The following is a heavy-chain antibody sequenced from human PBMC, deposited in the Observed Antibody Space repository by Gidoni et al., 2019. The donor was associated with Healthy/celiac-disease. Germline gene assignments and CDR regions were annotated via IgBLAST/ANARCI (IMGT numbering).Heavy chain of an antibody. J-gene: IGHJ5*02. D-gene: IGHD6-13*01. CDR1: ALPPSTTGVG. CDR2: IYWDDDK. CDR3: AHRRLRRSSWDSNWFDP. Sequence: PLPHPRPTLVTPPPTLPLPCTSSALPPSTTGVGVGWIRQPPGKALEWLALIYWDDDKRYSPSLKSRLTITKDTSKNQVVLTMTNMDPVDTATYYCAHRRLRRSSWDSNWFDPWGQGTLVTVSS. V-gene: IGHV2-5*02.